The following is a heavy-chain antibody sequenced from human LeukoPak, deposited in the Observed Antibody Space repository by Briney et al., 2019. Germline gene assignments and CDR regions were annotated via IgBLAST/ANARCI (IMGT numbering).Heavy chain of an antibody. D-gene: IGHD3-3*01. CDR1: GFTFSNTW. V-gene: IGHV3-15*01. Sequence: GGSLRLSCAASGFTFSNTWMSWVRQAPGKGLEWVGRIKSKVDGETTDHAASVKDRFTISRDDSKNTLYLQMNSMKSEDTAVYYCATLGGKTRITIFGVVIQDDAFDIWGQGTMVTVSS. CDR2: IKSKVDGETT. CDR3: ATLGGKTRITIFGVVIQDDAFDI. J-gene: IGHJ3*02.